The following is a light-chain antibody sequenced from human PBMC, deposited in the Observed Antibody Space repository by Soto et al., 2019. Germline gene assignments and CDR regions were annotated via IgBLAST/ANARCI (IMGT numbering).Light chain of an antibody. CDR3: MQSIQPLMYT. CDR1: QSVSSN. Sequence: EIVMTQSPATLSVSPGERATLSCRASQSVSSNLAWYQQKPGQPPQLLIYEVSNRFSGVPDRFSGSGSGTDFTLTISRVEAEDVGVYYCMQSIQPLMYTSGHGTKLEIK. J-gene: IGKJ2*01. V-gene: IGKV3-15*01. CDR2: EVS.